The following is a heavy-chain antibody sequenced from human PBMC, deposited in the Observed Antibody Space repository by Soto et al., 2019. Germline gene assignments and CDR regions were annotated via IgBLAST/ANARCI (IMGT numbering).Heavy chain of an antibody. J-gene: IGHJ4*02. Sequence: QVQLVQSGAEVKKPGDSVRVSCKASGYTFTNYGIGWVRQAPGQGLERMGWISANNGNTKYAQRLHGRVTMTTDASTSSAYMELRSLRSDDAAVYYCARDGYVDQWGQGTLVTFAS. CDR2: ISANNGNT. CDR3: ARDGYVDQ. V-gene: IGHV1-18*01. CDR1: GYTFTNYG.